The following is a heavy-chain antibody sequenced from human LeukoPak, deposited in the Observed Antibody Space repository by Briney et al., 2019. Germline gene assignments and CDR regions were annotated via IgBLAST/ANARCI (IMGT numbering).Heavy chain of an antibody. J-gene: IGHJ6*03. V-gene: IGHV1-69*05. CDR1: GGTFSSYA. Sequence: SVKVSCKASGGTFSSYAISWVRQAPGQGLEWMGGIIPIFGTANYAQKFQGRVTMTRNTSISTAYVELSSLRSDDTAVYYCARAASWSPIGDSYYYMDVWGKGTTVTISS. CDR2: IIPIFGTA. D-gene: IGHD6-13*01. CDR3: ARAASWSPIGDSYYYMDV.